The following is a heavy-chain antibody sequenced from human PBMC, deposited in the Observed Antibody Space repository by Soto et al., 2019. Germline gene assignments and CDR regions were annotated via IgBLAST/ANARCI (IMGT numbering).Heavy chain of an antibody. J-gene: IGHJ3*02. CDR2: INADNGNT. V-gene: IGHV1-3*01. CDR1: GYTFTSYA. D-gene: IGHD2-2*01. CDR3: ARDLEGYCSSTSCYDDVFDI. Sequence: GASVKVSCKASGYTFTSYAMHWVRQAPGQRLEWMGWINADNGNTNYSQKLQGRVTMTRDTSTSTAYMELRSLRSDDTAVYYCARDLEGYCSSTSCYDDVFDIWGQGTMVTGSS.